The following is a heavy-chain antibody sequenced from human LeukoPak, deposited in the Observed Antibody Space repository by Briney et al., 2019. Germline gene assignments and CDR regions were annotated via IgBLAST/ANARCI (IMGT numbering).Heavy chain of an antibody. CDR2: ISSSSSYI. V-gene: IGHV3-21*04. J-gene: IGHJ4*02. Sequence: PGGSLRLSCAASGFTFSSYSMNWVRQAPGKGLEWVSSISSSSSYIYYADSVKGRFTISRDNAENSLYLQMSSLRVEDTAVYYCARESWANVDYWGQGTLVTVPS. D-gene: IGHD1-26*01. CDR1: GFTFSSYS. CDR3: ARESWANVDY.